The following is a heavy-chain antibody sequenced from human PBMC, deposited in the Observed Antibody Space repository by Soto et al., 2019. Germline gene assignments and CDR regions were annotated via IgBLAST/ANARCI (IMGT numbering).Heavy chain of an antibody. CDR1: GYTFTNYW. CDR3: ARVRDTGGYYPKYFDS. J-gene: IGHJ4*02. V-gene: IGHV5-51*01. D-gene: IGHD3-22*01. CDR2: IYDGDSDT. Sequence: GESLKISCKGSGYTFTNYWIGWVRRMPGKGLEWMGIIYDGDSDTIYNPSFQGQVTISDDKSISTAYLQWSSLKASDTAMYYCARVRDTGGYYPKYFDSWGQGTLVTVSS.